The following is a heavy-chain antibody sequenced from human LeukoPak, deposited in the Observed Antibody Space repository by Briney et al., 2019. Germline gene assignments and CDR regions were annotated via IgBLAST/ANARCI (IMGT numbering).Heavy chain of an antibody. CDR2: IYHSGST. CDR1: GYSISSGYY. V-gene: IGHV4-38-2*01. D-gene: IGHD3-3*01. J-gene: IGHJ3*02. Sequence: SETLSLTCAVSGYSISSGYYWGWIRQPPGKGLEWIGSIYHSGSTYYNPSLKSRVTISVDTSKNQFSLKLSSVTAADTAVYCCARVGFRDFWSGYDAFDIWGQGTMVTVSS. CDR3: ARVGFRDFWSGYDAFDI.